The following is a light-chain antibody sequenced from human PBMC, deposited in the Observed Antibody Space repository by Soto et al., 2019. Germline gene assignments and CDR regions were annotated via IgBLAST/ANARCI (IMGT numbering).Light chain of an antibody. Sequence: QSALTQPPSASRSPGQSVTISCTGTKSDIGVYDFVSWYQHHPGKAPRLIIYEVVQRPSGVPDRFSGSKSGNTASLTISGLQAEDEADYYCSSYTSSSTLVVFGGGTKLTVL. CDR2: EVV. J-gene: IGLJ2*01. CDR3: SSYTSSSTLVV. CDR1: KSDIGVYDF. V-gene: IGLV2-8*02.